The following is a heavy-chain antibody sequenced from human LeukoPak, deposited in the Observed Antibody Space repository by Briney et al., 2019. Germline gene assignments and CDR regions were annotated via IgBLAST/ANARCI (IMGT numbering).Heavy chain of an antibody. J-gene: IGHJ4*02. Sequence: PSETLSLTCAVYGGSFSGYYWSWIRQPPGKGLEWIGEINHSGSTNYNPSLKSRVTISVDTSKNQFSLKLSSVTAADTAVYYCARSIAVAGMDYWGQGTLVTVSS. CDR2: INHSGST. D-gene: IGHD6-19*01. CDR3: ARSIAVAGMDY. V-gene: IGHV4-34*01. CDR1: GGSFSGYY.